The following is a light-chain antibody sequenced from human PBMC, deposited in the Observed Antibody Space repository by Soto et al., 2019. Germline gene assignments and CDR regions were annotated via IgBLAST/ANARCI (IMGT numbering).Light chain of an antibody. V-gene: IGLV2-18*02. J-gene: IGLJ2*01. CDR2: EVS. Sequence: QSALTQPPSVSGSPGQSVTISCTGTSSDIGRYNRVSWYQQPPGAAPKLIIYEVSNRPSGVPDRFSGSKSGNTASLTISGLQAEDEADYFCSSSTTSNTLVFGGGTKLTVL. CDR1: SSDIGRYNR. CDR3: SSSTTSNTLV.